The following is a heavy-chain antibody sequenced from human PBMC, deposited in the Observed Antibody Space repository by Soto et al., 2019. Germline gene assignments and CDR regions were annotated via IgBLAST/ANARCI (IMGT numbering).Heavy chain of an antibody. Sequence: QLLLQESGPGLVKPSETLSLTCSVSGDSISSSTYCWGWIRQPPGKGLEWIGSKYYTGTSHYNPSLNSRVTISVDTSNNQFSLKVPSVTAADTAVYYCARHRDPGYSGSWFNSWGQGTLVIVSS. CDR3: ARHRDPGYSGSWFNS. CDR2: KYYTGTS. D-gene: IGHD5-12*01. J-gene: IGHJ5*01. CDR1: GDSISSSTYC. V-gene: IGHV4-39*01.